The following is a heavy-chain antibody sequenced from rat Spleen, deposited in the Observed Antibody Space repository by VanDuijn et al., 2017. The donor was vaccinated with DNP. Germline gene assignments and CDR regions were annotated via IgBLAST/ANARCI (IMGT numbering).Heavy chain of an antibody. D-gene: IGHD4-3*01. CDR1: GFAFSDYA. V-gene: IGHV5-22*01. CDR3: VRWNSGHFDY. Sequence: EVQLVESGGGLVQPGNSLKLSCAGSGFAFSDYAMAWVRQAPKKGLEWVAYIGSAAYAPYYGDSVKGRFTISRDNAKSTLYLQMNSLRSEDMATYYCVRWNSGHFDYWGQGVMVTVSS. J-gene: IGHJ2*01. CDR2: IGSAAYAP.